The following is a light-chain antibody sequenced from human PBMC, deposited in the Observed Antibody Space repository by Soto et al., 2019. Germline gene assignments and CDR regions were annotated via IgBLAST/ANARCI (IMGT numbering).Light chain of an antibody. V-gene: IGKV1-39*01. CDR1: QSIASS. J-gene: IGKJ4*01. CDR2: ATS. Sequence: DIQMTQSPSSLSASVGDRVTITCRASQSIASSLNWLQLKPGKAPKLLLYATSTLQSGVPSRFSGSGSGSHFTLTISSLQPEDSAVYFCQQGYSPLITFGGGTKVDIK. CDR3: QQGYSPLIT.